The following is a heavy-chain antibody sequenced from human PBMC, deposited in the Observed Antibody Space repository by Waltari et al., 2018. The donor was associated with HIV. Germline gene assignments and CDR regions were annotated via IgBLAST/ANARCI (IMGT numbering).Heavy chain of an antibody. D-gene: IGHD1-1*01. V-gene: IGHV1-2*06. CDR1: GYTFTGHY. J-gene: IGHJ3*01. Sequence: QLQLVQSGTEVKKPGASVKVSCKASGYTFTGHYIYWVRQAPGQGLGWIGLINTNRVISAYAQKFQGRVTMTRDTSISTAYWEVSRLTSDGTAVYYCARLPTLIYSWNDVWGQGTLVIVSS. CDR3: ARLPTLIYSWNDV. CDR2: INTNRVIS.